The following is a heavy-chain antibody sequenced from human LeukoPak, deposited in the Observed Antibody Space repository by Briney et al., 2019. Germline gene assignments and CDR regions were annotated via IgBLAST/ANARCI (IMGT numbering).Heavy chain of an antibody. CDR3: ARSARDTALNRYSWFDP. CDR2: ISAYNGNT. Sequence: ASVKVSCKASGYTFTSYGISWVRQAPGQGLEWMGWISAYNGNTNYAQKLQGRVTMTTDTSTSTAYMELRSLRSDDTAVYYCARSARDTALNRYSWFDPWGQGTLVTVSS. D-gene: IGHD6-6*01. V-gene: IGHV1-18*01. CDR1: GYTFTSYG. J-gene: IGHJ5*02.